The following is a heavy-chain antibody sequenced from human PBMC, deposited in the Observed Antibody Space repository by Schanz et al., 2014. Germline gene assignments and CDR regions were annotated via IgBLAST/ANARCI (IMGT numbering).Heavy chain of an antibody. J-gene: IGHJ4*02. D-gene: IGHD2-21*01. CDR1: GYIFGSHG. CDR2: FDPKKGEA. Sequence: QLMQSGSEVRKPGASVKVSCKASGYIFGSHGMTWVRQGPAKGLEWMGGFDPKKGEAIYAQKCQGRVTMTEDTSTGTAYMELRSLTSEDTAVYYCATGPHIVVAFDYWGQGTLVTVSS. V-gene: IGHV1-24*01. CDR3: ATGPHIVVAFDY.